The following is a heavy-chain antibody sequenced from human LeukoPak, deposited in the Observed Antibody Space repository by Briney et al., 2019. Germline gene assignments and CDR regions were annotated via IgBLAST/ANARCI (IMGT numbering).Heavy chain of an antibody. CDR2: IKQDGSEK. D-gene: IGHD4-17*01. CDR3: AREGRKDYGDFFDY. Sequence: PGGSLRLSCAASGFTFSSYWMSWVRQAPGKGLEWVANIKQDGSEKYYVDSVKGRFTISRDNAKNPLYLQMNSLRAEDTAVYYCAREGRKDYGDFFDYWGQGTLVTVSS. J-gene: IGHJ4*02. V-gene: IGHV3-7*01. CDR1: GFTFSSYW.